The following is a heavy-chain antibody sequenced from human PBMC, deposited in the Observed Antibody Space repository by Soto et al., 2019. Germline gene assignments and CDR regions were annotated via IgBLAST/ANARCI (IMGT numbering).Heavy chain of an antibody. Sequence: QVQLVQSGAEVKKPGSSVKVSCKASGGTFSSYAISWVRQAPGQGLEWMGGFIPMFNRPHSARKFQGRVTIHADESTSTAYMDLSSLRSEDTVVYYCARGQFHHVSNYYYALDVWGQGTTVTVSS. J-gene: IGHJ6*02. CDR2: FIPMFNRP. CDR1: GGTFSSYA. V-gene: IGHV1-69*01. CDR3: ARGQFHHVSNYYYALDV.